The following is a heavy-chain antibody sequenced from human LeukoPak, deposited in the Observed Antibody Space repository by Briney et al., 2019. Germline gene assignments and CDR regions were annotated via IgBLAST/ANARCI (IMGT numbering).Heavy chain of an antibody. D-gene: IGHD6-13*01. CDR1: GGTFSSYA. V-gene: IGHV1-69*13. CDR2: IIPIFGTA. Sequence: GASVKVSCKASGGTFSSYAISWERQAPGQGLEWMGGIIPIFGTANYAQKFQGRVTITADESTSTAYMELSSLRSEDTAVYYCARDPPGGAAAHAALDYWGQGTLVTVSS. CDR3: ARDPPGGAAAHAALDY. J-gene: IGHJ4*02.